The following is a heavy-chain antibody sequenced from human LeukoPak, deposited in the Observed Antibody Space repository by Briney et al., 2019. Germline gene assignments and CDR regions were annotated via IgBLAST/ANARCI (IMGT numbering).Heavy chain of an antibody. CDR1: GFTFNTCA. CDR2: ISESGSGT. D-gene: IGHD3-3*01. J-gene: IGHJ4*02. CDR3: AKGVFGVNRAFDY. V-gene: IGHV3-23*01. Sequence: GGSLRLSCEASGFTFNTCAMSWVRQAQGKGLEWVSAISESGSGTYYADSVKGRFTISRDNSKNTLYLQMNSLRVDDTALYYCAKGVFGVNRAFDYWGQGTLVTVSS.